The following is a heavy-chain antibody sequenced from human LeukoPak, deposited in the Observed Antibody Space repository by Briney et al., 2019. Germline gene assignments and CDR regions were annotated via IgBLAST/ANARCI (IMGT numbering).Heavy chain of an antibody. D-gene: IGHD3-9*01. CDR1: GFTFSSYA. CDR2: ISGSDGST. J-gene: IGHJ4*02. CDR3: ARATTYDILTGFSDY. V-gene: IGHV3-23*01. Sequence: PGGSLRLSCAASGFTFSSYAMSWVRQAPGKGLEWVSGISGSDGSTNYADSVKGRFTISRENSKNTLYLQMNSLRAEDTAVYYCARATTYDILTGFSDYWGQGTLVTVSS.